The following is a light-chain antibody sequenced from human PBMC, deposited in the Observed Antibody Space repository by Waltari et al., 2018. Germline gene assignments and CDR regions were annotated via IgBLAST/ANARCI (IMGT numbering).Light chain of an antibody. V-gene: IGLV4-69*01. CDR3: QTGGHGTWV. Sequence: LVLTHSPSASASLGASVKLTCTLSRGYSSNVTTSLQQKPGKGPRYLMKVNSDGSHRKGDDIPDRFSASNSGTEYYVTISSLQSEDEADYYCQTGGHGTWVFGGGTKLTVL. CDR2: VNSDGSH. CDR1: RGYSSNV. J-gene: IGLJ3*02.